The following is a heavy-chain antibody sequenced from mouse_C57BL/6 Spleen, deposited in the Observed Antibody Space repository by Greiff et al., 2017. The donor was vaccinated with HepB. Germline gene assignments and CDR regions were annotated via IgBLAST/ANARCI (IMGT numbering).Heavy chain of an antibody. CDR3: ARHGGLGYYFDY. Sequence: EVQRVESGGDLVKPGGSLKLSCAASGFTFSSYGMSWVRQTPDKRLEWVATISSGGSYTYYPDSVKGRFTISRDNAKTTLYLQMSSLKSEDTALYYCARHGGLGYYFDYWGQGTTLTVSS. V-gene: IGHV5-6*01. CDR1: GFTFSSYG. J-gene: IGHJ2*01. CDR2: ISSGGSYT.